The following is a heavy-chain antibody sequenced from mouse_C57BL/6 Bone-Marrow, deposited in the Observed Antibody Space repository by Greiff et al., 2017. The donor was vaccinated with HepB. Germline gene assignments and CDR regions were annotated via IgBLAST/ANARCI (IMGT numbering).Heavy chain of an antibody. CDR3: ARRAIYYGNSWFAY. D-gene: IGHD2-1*01. CDR2: IHPNSGST. J-gene: IGHJ3*01. CDR1: GYTFTSYW. V-gene: IGHV1-64*01. Sequence: VQLQQSGAELVKPGASVKLSCKASGYTFTSYWMHWVKQRPGQGLEWIGMIHPNSGSTNYNEKFKSKATLTVDKSSSTAYMQLSSLTSEDSAVYYCARRAIYYGNSWFAYWGQGTLVTVSA.